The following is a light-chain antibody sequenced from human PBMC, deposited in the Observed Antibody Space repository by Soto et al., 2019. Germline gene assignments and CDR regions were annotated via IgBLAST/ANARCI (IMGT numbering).Light chain of an antibody. J-gene: IGKJ2*01. Sequence: EIVMTQSPATLSVSPGERVTLSCRASQSVSSNLAWYQQKPGQAPRLLIYGASTRATGIPARFSGSGSGTEFTLTISSLLSEDFAVYYCQQYNNWPPYTFGQGTKLEIK. CDR2: GAS. CDR1: QSVSSN. V-gene: IGKV3-15*01. CDR3: QQYNNWPPYT.